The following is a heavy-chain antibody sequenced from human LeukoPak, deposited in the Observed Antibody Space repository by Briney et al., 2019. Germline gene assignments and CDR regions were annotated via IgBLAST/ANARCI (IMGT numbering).Heavy chain of an antibody. D-gene: IGHD3-3*01. CDR3: ASRVPYKYYDFWSGYYRTHDAFDI. CDR2: INHSGST. V-gene: IGHV4-34*01. J-gene: IGHJ3*02. CDR1: GGSFSGYY. Sequence: KSSETLSLTCAVYGGSFSGYYWSWIRQPPGKGLEWIGEINHSGSTNYNPSLKSRVTISVDTSKNQFSLKLSSVTAADTAVYYYASRVPYKYYDFWSGYYRTHDAFDIWGQGTMVTVSS.